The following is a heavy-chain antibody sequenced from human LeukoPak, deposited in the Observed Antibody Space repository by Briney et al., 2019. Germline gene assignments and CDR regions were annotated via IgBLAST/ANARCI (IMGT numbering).Heavy chain of an antibody. D-gene: IGHD3-22*01. CDR1: GFTFSSYA. CDR2: ISNSGTGT. V-gene: IGHV3-23*01. Sequence: QTGGSLRLSCAASGFTFSSYAMSWVRQAPGKGLEWVSGISNSGTGTYYADSVKGRFTISRDNSKNTLYLQMNSLRAEDTAVYYCAKTTMIVVVITKDLNSFDYWGQGTLVTVSS. J-gene: IGHJ4*02. CDR3: AKTTMIVVVITKDLNSFDY.